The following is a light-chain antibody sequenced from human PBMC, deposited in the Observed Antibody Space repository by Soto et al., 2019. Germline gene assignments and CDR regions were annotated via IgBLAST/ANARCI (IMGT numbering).Light chain of an antibody. J-gene: IGLJ1*01. Sequence: QSALTQPASVSGSPGQSIAISCTGTSSDVGAYNYVSWYQQHPGKAPKLMIHEVTNRPSGVSDRFSGSKSGNTASLTISGLQADDEADYYCSSYTSSNTCVFGTGTKVTVL. CDR3: SSYTSSNTCV. V-gene: IGLV2-14*01. CDR2: EVT. CDR1: SSDVGAYNY.